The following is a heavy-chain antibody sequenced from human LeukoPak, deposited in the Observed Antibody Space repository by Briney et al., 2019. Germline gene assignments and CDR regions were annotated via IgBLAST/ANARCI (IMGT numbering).Heavy chain of an antibody. V-gene: IGHV3-23*01. D-gene: IGHD2-2*01. CDR1: GFTFSGNA. Sequence: GSLRPSCVASGFTFSGNALSWVRQAPGKGLEWVSFLRGRGGDTYYADSVKGRFTISRDNSKITVYLQMNSLKAEDTAVYYCAKDPYGTRYFDYWGQGTLVTVSS. CDR2: LRGRGGDT. CDR3: AKDPYGTRYFDY. J-gene: IGHJ4*02.